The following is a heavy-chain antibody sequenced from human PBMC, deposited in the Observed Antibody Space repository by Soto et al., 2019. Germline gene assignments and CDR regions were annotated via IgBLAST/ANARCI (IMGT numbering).Heavy chain of an antibody. J-gene: IGHJ4*02. Sequence: QITLKESGPSLVKPTQTLTLTCTFSGFSLSTNGVGVGWIRPPPGKALEWLALICWDDDKRYSPTLQNRLTSTKDTSNNRVVLTMTNMDPVYTATYYCAHKAYSNSWAVDYWGQGTLVTVSS. CDR3: AHKAYSNSWAVDY. CDR2: ICWDDDK. CDR1: GFSLSTNGVG. D-gene: IGHD4-4*01. V-gene: IGHV2-5*02.